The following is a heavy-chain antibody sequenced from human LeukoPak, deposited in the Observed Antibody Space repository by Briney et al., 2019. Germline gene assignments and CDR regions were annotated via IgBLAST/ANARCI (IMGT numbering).Heavy chain of an antibody. CDR3: ARDIVVVPRAHRYFDY. D-gene: IGHD2-2*01. Sequence: SQTLSLTCTVSGGSISSGGYYWSWIRQPPGKGLEWIGYIYHSGSTYYNPSLKSRVTISVDTSKNQFSLKLSSVTAADTAVYYCARDIVVVPRAHRYFDYWGQGTLVTVSS. CDR2: IYHSGST. J-gene: IGHJ4*02. V-gene: IGHV4-30-2*05. CDR1: GGSISSGGYY.